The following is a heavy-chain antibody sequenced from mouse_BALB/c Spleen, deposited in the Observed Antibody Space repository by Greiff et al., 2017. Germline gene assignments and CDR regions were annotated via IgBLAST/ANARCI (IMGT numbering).Heavy chain of an antibody. J-gene: IGHJ3*01. Sequence: EVQLVESGGGLVKPGGSLKLSCAASGFTFSDYYMYWVRQTPEKRLEWVATISDGGSYTYYPDSVKGRFTISRDNAKNNLYLQMSSLKSEDTAMYYCARDVYDGFAYWGQGTLVTVSA. V-gene: IGHV5-4*02. CDR2: ISDGGSYT. CDR3: ARDVYDGFAY. CDR1: GFTFSDYY. D-gene: IGHD2-12*01.